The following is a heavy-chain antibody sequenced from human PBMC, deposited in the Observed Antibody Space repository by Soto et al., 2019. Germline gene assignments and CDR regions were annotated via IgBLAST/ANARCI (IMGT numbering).Heavy chain of an antibody. Sequence: PSETLSLTCAVYGGSFSGYYWSWIRQPPGKGLEWIGEINHSGSTNYNPSLKSRVTISVDTSKNQFSLKLTSVTAADTAVYYCGTGGDGYRFEYWGQGTLVPVSS. D-gene: IGHD2-21*02. V-gene: IGHV4-34*01. J-gene: IGHJ4*02. CDR1: GGSFSGYY. CDR2: INHSGST. CDR3: GTGGDGYRFEY.